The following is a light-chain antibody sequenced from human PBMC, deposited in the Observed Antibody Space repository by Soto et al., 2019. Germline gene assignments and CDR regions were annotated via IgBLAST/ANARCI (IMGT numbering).Light chain of an antibody. V-gene: IGLV2-14*01. CDR2: GVT. J-gene: IGLJ1*01. Sequence: QSALTQPASVSGSPGQSITISCTGTSDNYVSWYQQHPGKVPKLMIYGVTNRPSGVSDRLSGSKSGNTASLTISGLQTEDEADYYCSSYTNSRTLLFGAGTKLTVL. CDR1: SDNY. CDR3: SSYTNSRTLL.